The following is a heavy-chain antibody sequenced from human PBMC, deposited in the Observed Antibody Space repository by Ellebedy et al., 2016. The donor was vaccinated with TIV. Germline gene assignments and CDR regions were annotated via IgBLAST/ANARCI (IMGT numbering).Heavy chain of an antibody. J-gene: IGHJ6*02. D-gene: IGHD3-3*01. CDR1: GFTVSSNY. Sequence: GESLKISCAASGFTVSSNYMSWVRQAPGKGLEWVSVIYSGGSTYYADSVKGRFTISRDNAKNSLYLQMNSLRAEDTAVYYCARDGGADYYYGMDVWGQGTTVTVSS. V-gene: IGHV3-66*01. CDR2: IYSGGST. CDR3: ARDGGADYYYGMDV.